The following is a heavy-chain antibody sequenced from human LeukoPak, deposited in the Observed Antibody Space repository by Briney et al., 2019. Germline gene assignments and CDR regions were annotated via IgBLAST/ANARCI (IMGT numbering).Heavy chain of an antibody. D-gene: IGHD2-2*01. CDR3: AKKRSGSTIYYFDY. CDR1: GFTFSSYG. Sequence: GRSLRLSCAASGFTFSSYGMHWVRQAPGKGLEWVAFIRYDGSNKYYADSVKGRFTISRDNSKNTLYLQMNSLRAEDTAVYYCAKKRSGSTIYYFDYWGQGTLVTVSS. J-gene: IGHJ4*02. V-gene: IGHV3-30*02. CDR2: IRYDGSNK.